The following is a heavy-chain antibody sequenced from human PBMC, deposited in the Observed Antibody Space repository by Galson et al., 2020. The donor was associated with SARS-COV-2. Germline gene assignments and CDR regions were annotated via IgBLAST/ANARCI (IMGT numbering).Heavy chain of an antibody. J-gene: IGHJ4*02. CDR2: ISSSSYI. CDR3: ARSYCSGGSCYIYLDY. D-gene: IGHD2-15*01. Sequence: TGGSLRLSCAASGFTFSSYSMNWVRQAPGKGLEWVSSISSSSYIYYADSVKGRFTISRDNAKNSLYLQMNSLRAEDTAVYYCARSYCSGGSCYIYLDYWGQGTLVTVSS. CDR1: GFTFSSYS. V-gene: IGHV3-21*01.